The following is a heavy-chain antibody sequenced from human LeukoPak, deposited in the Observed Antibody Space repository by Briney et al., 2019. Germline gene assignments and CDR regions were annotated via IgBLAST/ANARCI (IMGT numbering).Heavy chain of an antibody. CDR3: ARGSSGWYLSAFDI. D-gene: IGHD6-19*01. Sequence: SETLSLTCTVSGGSISGYYWSWIRQPPGKGLEWIGYIYYSGSTNYNPSLKSRVTISVDTSKNQFSLKLSSVTAADTAVYYCARGSSGWYLSAFDIWGQGTMVTVSS. CDR2: IYYSGST. V-gene: IGHV4-59*01. CDR1: GGSISGYY. J-gene: IGHJ3*02.